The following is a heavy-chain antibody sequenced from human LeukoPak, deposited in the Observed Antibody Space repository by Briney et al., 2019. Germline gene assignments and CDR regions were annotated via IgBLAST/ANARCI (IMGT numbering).Heavy chain of an antibody. CDR1: GFTFHDYA. CDR3: AKGGGGGYSYGYGQLDY. J-gene: IGHJ4*02. Sequence: GGSLRLSCAASGFTFHDYAMYWVRQAPGKGLEWVSLINWNAGSTYYADSAKGRFTISRDNSKNSLYLQMNSLRAEDTAMYYCAKGGGGGYSYGYGQLDYWGQGTLVTVSS. D-gene: IGHD5-18*01. CDR2: INWNAGST. V-gene: IGHV3-43D*04.